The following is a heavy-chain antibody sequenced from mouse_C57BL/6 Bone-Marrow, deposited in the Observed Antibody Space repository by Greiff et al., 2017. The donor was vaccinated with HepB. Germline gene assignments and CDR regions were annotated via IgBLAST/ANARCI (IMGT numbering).Heavy chain of an antibody. Sequence: EVKLMESGEGLVKPGGSLKLSCAASGFTFSSYAMSWVRQTPEKRLEWVAYISSGGDYIYYADTVKGRFTISRDNARNTLYLQMSSLKSEDTAMYYCTRDDPVGYFDVWGTGTTVTVSS. J-gene: IGHJ1*03. V-gene: IGHV5-9-1*02. D-gene: IGHD2-3*01. CDR2: ISSGGDYI. CDR1: GFTFSSYA. CDR3: TRDDPVGYFDV.